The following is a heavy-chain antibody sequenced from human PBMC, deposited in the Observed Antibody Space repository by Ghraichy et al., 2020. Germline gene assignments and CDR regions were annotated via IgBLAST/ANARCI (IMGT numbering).Heavy chain of an antibody. V-gene: IGHV3-23*01. D-gene: IGHD3-10*01. CDR2: ISGSGGST. CDR1: GFTFSSYA. CDR3: AKGVHREGSGSYCNDY. J-gene: IGHJ4*02. Sequence: GGSLRLSCAASGFTFSSYAMSWVRQAPGKGLEWVSAISGSGGSTYYADSVKGRFTISRDNSKNTLYLQMNSLRAEDTAVYYCAKGVHREGSGSYCNDYWGQGTLVTVSS.